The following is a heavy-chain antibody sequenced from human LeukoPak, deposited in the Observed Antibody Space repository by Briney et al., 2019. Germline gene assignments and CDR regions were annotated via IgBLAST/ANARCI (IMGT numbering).Heavy chain of an antibody. CDR2: IYPGDSDT. D-gene: IGHD4-17*01. CDR1: GYSFTKYW. V-gene: IGHV5-51*01. Sequence: GESLKISCKGSGYSFTKYWIAWVRQMPGKGLEWMGIIYPGDSDTRYSPSFQGQVTISADKSISIVYLQWSSLKASDTAMYYCARSGDYGDYGTEFDYWGQGTLVTVSS. J-gene: IGHJ4*02. CDR3: ARSGDYGDYGTEFDY.